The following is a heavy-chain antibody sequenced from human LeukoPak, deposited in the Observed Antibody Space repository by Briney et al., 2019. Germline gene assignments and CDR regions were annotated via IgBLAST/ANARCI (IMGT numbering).Heavy chain of an antibody. CDR1: GGSISSYY. V-gene: IGHV4-4*07. D-gene: IGHD3-16*01. J-gene: IGHJ5*02. CDR2: IYSSGST. CDR3: ARDRGLRGWGFDP. Sequence: SSETLSLTCTVSGGSISSYYWSWIRQPAGKGLEWIGRIYSSGSTNYNPSLKSRVTISVDTSKNQFSLKLSSVTAADTAAYYCARDRGLRGWGFDPWGQGTLVTVSS.